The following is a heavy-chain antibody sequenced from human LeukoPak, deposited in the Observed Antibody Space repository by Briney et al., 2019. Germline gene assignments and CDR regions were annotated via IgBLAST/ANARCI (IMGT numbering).Heavy chain of an antibody. CDR3: AREYCSSTSCYAGLYYYYYGMDV. CDR2: ISAYNGNT. Sequence: ASVMVSCKASGYTFTSYGINWVRQAPGQGLEWMGWISAYNGNTNYAQKLQGRVTMTTDTSTSTAYMELRSLRSDDTAVYYCAREYCSSTSCYAGLYYYYYGMDVWGQGTTVTVSS. CDR1: GYTFTSYG. J-gene: IGHJ6*02. V-gene: IGHV1-18*01. D-gene: IGHD2-2*01.